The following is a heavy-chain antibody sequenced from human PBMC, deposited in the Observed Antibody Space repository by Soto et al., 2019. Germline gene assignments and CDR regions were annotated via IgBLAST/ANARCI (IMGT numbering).Heavy chain of an antibody. CDR2: INHSGST. V-gene: IGHV4-34*01. CDR1: GGSFSGYY. CDR3: ARSNSGYDTPY. J-gene: IGHJ4*02. Sequence: QVQLQPWGAGLVTPSETLSLTCAVYGGSFSGYYWSWIRQPPGKGLEWVGEINHSGSTNYNPSLKSRVTISVDTSNNQFALKLSSVTAADTAVYYCARSNSGYDTPYWGQGTLVTVSS. D-gene: IGHD5-12*01.